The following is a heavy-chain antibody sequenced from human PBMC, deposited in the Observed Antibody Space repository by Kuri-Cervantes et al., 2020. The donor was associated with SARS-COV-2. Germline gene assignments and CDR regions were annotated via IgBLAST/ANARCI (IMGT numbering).Heavy chain of an antibody. CDR1: GCTFSSYG. V-gene: IGHV3-33*01. J-gene: IGHJ4*02. CDR2: IWYDGSNN. D-gene: IGHD1-26*01. Sequence: SLRLTCAVSGCTFSSYGIHWVRQAPGTGLGWVAVIWYDGSNNYYADSAKGRFTISSDNSKNTQYLQMNSLRAEDAAVYYCARDAGQWEVPQPSDVGSRGQGTLVTVSS. CDR3: ARDAGQWEVPQPSDVGS.